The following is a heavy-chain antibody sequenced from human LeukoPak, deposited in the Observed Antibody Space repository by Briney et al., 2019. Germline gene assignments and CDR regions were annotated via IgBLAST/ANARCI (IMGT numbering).Heavy chain of an antibody. CDR1: GFTFSSYA. V-gene: IGHV3-23*01. D-gene: IGHD3-10*01. J-gene: IGHJ4*02. CDR2: ISGSDGST. Sequence: GGSLRLSCAASGFTFSSYAMRWVRQAPGKGLEWVSSISGSDGSTYYADSVKGRFTISRDNSKNTLYLQMNSLRAEDTAVYYCAKGESHPKYYFDYWGQGTLVTVSS. CDR3: AKGESHPKYYFDY.